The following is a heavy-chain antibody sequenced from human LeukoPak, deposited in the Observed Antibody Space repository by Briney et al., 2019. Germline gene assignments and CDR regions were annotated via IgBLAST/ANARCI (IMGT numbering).Heavy chain of an antibody. CDR2: TYHTSKWYN. CDR3: ARDLPPGAAGVTGPFDY. J-gene: IGHJ4*02. Sequence: SQTLSLTCAISGDSVSSNSAAWNWIRQSPSRGLEWLGRTYHTSKWYNDYAVSVKSRITINPDTSKNQFSLQLRSATPEDTAVYYCARDLPPGAAGVTGPFDYWGQGTLVTVSA. CDR1: GDSVSSNSAA. D-gene: IGHD6-13*01. V-gene: IGHV6-1*01.